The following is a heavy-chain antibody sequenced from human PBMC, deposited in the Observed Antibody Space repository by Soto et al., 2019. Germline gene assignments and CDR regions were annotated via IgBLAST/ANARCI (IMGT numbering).Heavy chain of an antibody. CDR1: GFTFSSFA. D-gene: IGHD6-13*01. CDR2: IRGGGGST. J-gene: IGHJ4*02. Sequence: EMQLLESGGGLVQPGGSLRLSCAASGFTFSSFAMSWVRQAPGKGLEWVSAIRGGGGSTYSADSVKGRFTISRENSKNTLYRQMSSLRGEDRAVYYCARWFAAGKVSPPDFWGQGALVTVSS. CDR3: ARWFAAGKVSPPDF. V-gene: IGHV3-23*01.